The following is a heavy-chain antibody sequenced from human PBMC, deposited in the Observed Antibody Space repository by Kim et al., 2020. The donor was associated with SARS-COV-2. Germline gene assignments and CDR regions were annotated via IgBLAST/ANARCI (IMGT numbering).Heavy chain of an antibody. Sequence: GGSLRLSCAASGFTFSSYAMHWVRQAPGKGLEWVAVISYDGSNKYYADSVKGRFTISRDNSKNTLYLQMNSLRAEDTAVYYCASIGHCYSCYYYYGMDVWGQGTTVTVSS. D-gene: IGHD2-15*01. CDR3: ASIGHCYSCYYYYGMDV. J-gene: IGHJ6*02. CDR2: ISYDGSNK. V-gene: IGHV3-30*04. CDR1: GFTFSSYA.